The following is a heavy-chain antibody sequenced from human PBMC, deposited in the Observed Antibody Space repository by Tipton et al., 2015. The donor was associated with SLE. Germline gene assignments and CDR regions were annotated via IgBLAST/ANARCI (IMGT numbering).Heavy chain of an antibody. V-gene: IGHV3-21*01. Sequence: SLRLSCAASGFTFSSYSMNWVRQAPGKGLEWVSSISSSSSYIYYADSVKGRFTISSNNAKNSLYLQMNSLRAEDTAVYYCARGSEGSSSWYGEDYWGQGPLVTVSS. D-gene: IGHD6-13*01. CDR3: ARGSEGSSSWYGEDY. J-gene: IGHJ4*02. CDR1: GFTFSSYS. CDR2: ISSSSSYI.